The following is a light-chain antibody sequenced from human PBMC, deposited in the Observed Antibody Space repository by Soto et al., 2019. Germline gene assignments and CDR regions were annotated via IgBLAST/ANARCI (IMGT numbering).Light chain of an antibody. CDR2: KAS. CDR3: QHYNSYSEA. Sequence: DIQMTQSPSSLSASVGDRVTITFRASQSISSWLAWYQQKPGKAPKLLIYKASSLESGVPSRFSGSGSGTEFTLTISSLQPEDFATYYCQHYNSYSEAFGQGTKVDIK. CDR1: QSISSW. V-gene: IGKV1-5*03. J-gene: IGKJ1*01.